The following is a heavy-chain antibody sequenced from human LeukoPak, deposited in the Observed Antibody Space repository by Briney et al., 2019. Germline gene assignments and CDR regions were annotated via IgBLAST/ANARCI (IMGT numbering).Heavy chain of an antibody. CDR3: AKGYSDYDQKGYFDY. V-gene: IGHV3-23*01. CDR2: ISGSGKNT. Sequence: PSETLSLTCAVYGGSFSGYYWSWVRQAPGKGLEWVSGISGSGKNTYYADSVKGRFTFSRDNSKNTLYLQMNSLRAEDTAIYYCAKGYSDYDQKGYFDYWGQGTLVTVSS. CDR1: GGSFSGYY. D-gene: IGHD5-12*01. J-gene: IGHJ4*02.